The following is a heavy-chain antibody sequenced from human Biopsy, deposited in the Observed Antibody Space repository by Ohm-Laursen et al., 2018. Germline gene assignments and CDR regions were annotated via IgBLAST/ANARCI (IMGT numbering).Heavy chain of an antibody. D-gene: IGHD6-19*01. J-gene: IGHJ4*02. CDR3: ARNTGWYGDLYYFDY. CDR2: INPSGSTT. V-gene: IGHV1-46*01. Sequence: EASVKVSCKASGYSFTSYYMHWVRQAPGQGLEWMGMINPSGSTTSYPQIFQGRVTMTRDTSKSTVYMELGSLRSADTAVYFCARNTGWYGDLYYFDYWGQGTLVTVSS. CDR1: GYSFTSYY.